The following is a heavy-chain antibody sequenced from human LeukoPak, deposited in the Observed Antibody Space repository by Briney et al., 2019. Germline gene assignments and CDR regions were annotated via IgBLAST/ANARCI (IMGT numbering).Heavy chain of an antibody. CDR3: AREAPELLGAFDI. Sequence: GVSVKVSCKASGYTFTGYYMHWVRQAPGQGLEWMGWINPNSGGTNYAQKFQGRVTMTRDTSISTAYMELSRLRSDDTAVYYCAREAPELLGAFDIWGQGTMVTVSS. J-gene: IGHJ3*02. CDR1: GYTFTGYY. V-gene: IGHV1-2*02. D-gene: IGHD1-26*01. CDR2: INPNSGGT.